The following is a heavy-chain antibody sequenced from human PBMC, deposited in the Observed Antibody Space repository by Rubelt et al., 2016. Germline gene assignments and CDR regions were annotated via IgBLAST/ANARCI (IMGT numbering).Heavy chain of an antibody. Sequence: VQLVESGGGVVQPGRSLRLSCAASGFTFSSYGMHWVRQAPGKGLEYVSAISSNGVSTYYADSVKGRFTISRDNSKNTLYLQMSSLRAEDTAVYYCVKDWAKGLVVVIMDFQHWGQGTLVTVSS. CDR2: ISSNGVST. CDR3: VKDWAKGLVVVIMDFQH. V-gene: IGHV3-64D*06. J-gene: IGHJ1*01. CDR1: GFTFSSYG. D-gene: IGHD3-22*01.